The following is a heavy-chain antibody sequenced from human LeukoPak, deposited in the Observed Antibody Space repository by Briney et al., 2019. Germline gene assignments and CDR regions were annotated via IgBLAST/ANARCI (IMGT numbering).Heavy chain of an antibody. CDR3: ARDRGTGWAIDY. V-gene: IGHV3-48*02. CDR1: GFSFSTYS. J-gene: IGHJ4*02. CDR2: ITGSSRTI. D-gene: IGHD6-19*01. Sequence: QTGGSLRLSCAASGFSFSTYSMIWVRQAPGRGLEWVSYITGSSRTIYYADSVKGRFTISRDKAKNSLFLQMNSLRDEDTAVYYCARDRGTGWAIDYWGQGTLLTVSS.